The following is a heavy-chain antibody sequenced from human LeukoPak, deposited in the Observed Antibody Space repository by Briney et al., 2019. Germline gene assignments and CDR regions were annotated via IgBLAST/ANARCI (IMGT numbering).Heavy chain of an antibody. CDR3: ARDDSAVTRAYYFDY. CDR1: GFTFSSYS. D-gene: IGHD3-22*01. Sequence: AGGSLRLSCAASGFTFSSYSMDWVRQAPGKGLEWASSISSSSSYIYYADSVKGRFTISRDNAKNSLYLQMNSLRAEDTAVYYCARDDSAVTRAYYFDYWGQGTLVTVSS. V-gene: IGHV3-21*01. CDR2: ISSSSSYI. J-gene: IGHJ4*02.